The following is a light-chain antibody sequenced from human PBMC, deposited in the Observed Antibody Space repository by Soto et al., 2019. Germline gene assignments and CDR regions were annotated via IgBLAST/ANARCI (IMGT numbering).Light chain of an antibody. CDR2: DVS. CDR3: RSYTSSSTAV. J-gene: IGLJ1*01. CDR1: NSDIGGYNY. V-gene: IGLV2-14*03. Sequence: QSVLTQPASVSGSPGQSITISCTGTNSDIGGYNYVSWYQHHPGQAPKLKIYDVSNRPSGVSDRFSGSKSGTTASLTISGLEPEAEDDYYCRSYTSSSTAVFGTGTKLTVL.